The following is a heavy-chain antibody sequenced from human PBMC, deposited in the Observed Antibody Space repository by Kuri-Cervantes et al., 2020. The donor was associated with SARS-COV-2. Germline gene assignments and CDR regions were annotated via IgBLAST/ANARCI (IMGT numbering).Heavy chain of an antibody. CDR2: IGPTATTK. V-gene: IGHV3-48*04. D-gene: IGHD2-21*01. J-gene: IGHJ6*03. CDR1: GFTFSSYA. Sequence: GESLKISCAASGFTFSSYAMSWVRQAPGKGLEWVSNIGPTATTKYYADSVKGRFTISRDNAKNSLYLQMSSLRAEDTAVYYCARVAGEGPIYYYYMDVWGKGTTVTDSS. CDR3: ARVAGEGPIYYYYMDV.